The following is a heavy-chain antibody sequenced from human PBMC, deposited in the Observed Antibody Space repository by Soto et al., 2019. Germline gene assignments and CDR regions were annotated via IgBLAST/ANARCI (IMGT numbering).Heavy chain of an antibody. Sequence: PSETLSLTCTVSGDSISSGGYYWSWIRQHPGKGLEWIGYIYYSGSTYYNPSLKSRVTISLDTSKNRFSLKLTSVTAADTAVYYCARDRSRAGYFDYWGQGTLVTVSS. CDR2: IYYSGST. V-gene: IGHV4-31*03. D-gene: IGHD6-13*01. CDR1: GDSISSGGYY. CDR3: ARDRSRAGYFDY. J-gene: IGHJ4*02.